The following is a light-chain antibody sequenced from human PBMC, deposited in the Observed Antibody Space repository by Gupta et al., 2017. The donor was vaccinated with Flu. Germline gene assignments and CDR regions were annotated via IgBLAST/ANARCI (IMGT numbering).Light chain of an antibody. Sequence: IQITQSPSYMYASVGDRVTITCRASQSISSYLNWYQQKPGKAPKLLIYAASSLQSGVPSRFSGSGSGTDFTLTISSLQPEDFATYYCQQSYSTPRTFGQGTKVEI. CDR2: AAS. V-gene: IGKV1-39*01. J-gene: IGKJ2*01. CDR1: QSISSY. CDR3: QQSYSTPRT.